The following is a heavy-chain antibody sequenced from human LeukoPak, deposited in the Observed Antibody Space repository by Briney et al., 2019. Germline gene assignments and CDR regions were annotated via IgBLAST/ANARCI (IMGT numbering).Heavy chain of an antibody. D-gene: IGHD7-27*01. CDR2: INPSGGST. CDR1: GYTFTSYY. Sequence: GASVKVSCKASGYTFTSYYMHWVRQAPGQGLEWMGIINPSGGSTSYAQKFQGRVTMTRDMSTSTVYMELSSLRPEDTGVYYCARDLGYNWFDPWGQGTLVTVSS. V-gene: IGHV1-46*01. CDR3: ARDLGYNWFDP. J-gene: IGHJ5*02.